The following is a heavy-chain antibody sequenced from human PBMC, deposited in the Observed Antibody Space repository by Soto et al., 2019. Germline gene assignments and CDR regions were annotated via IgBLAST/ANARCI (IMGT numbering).Heavy chain of an antibody. J-gene: IGHJ4*02. Sequence: PSETLSLTCTVSGDSIISGDYYWSWIRQTPGKGLEWIGYIYYSGNPNYNPSLKSRVIISVDRSKNTLSLQMDSLRVEDTAVYYCATVFEHWGQGIPVTVSS. CDR2: IYYSGNP. CDR3: ATVFEH. CDR1: GDSIISGDYY. V-gene: IGHV4-30-4*01.